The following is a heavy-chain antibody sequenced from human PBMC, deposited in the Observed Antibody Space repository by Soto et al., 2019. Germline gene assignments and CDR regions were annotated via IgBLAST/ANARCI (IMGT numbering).Heavy chain of an antibody. Sequence: QAQLIQSGAVVTKPGASVKISCKTSGYKVSDHYLHWVRQAPGQGPEWLGWLVPDSGDTNFARKFRGRIDMTRDRSMTTAYMELSGLTSDDTAMYYCARDVRYCRGTSCYTEGAFDVWGQGTMVSVSS. CDR2: LVPDSGDT. V-gene: IGHV1-2*02. CDR1: GYKVSDHY. CDR3: ARDVRYCRGTSCYTEGAFDV. D-gene: IGHD2-15*01. J-gene: IGHJ3*01.